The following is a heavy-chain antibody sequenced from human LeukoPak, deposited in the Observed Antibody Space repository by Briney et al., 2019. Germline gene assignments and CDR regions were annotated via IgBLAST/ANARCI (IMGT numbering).Heavy chain of an antibody. V-gene: IGHV1-18*01. Sequence: GASVKVSCKASGYTFTSYAMNWVRQAPGQGLEWMGWISAYNGNTNYAQKLQGRVTMTTDTSTSTAYMELRSLRSDDTAVYYCARDGSGSYLPGTRVSGGQKYDYYYYYYMDVWGKGTTVTVSS. D-gene: IGHD3-10*01. J-gene: IGHJ6*03. CDR3: ARDGSGSYLPGTRVSGGQKYDYYYYYYMDV. CDR2: ISAYNGNT. CDR1: GYTFTSYA.